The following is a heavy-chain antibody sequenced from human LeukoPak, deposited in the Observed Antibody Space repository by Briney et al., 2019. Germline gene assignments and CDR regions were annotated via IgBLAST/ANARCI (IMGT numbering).Heavy chain of an antibody. J-gene: IGHJ3*02. Sequence: ASVTVSCKASGGTFSSYAISWVRQAPGQGLEWMGGIIPIFGTANYAQKFQGRVTITADESTSTAYMELSSLRSEDTAVYYCARDRGFARDGYSSRAFDIWGQGTMVTVSS. CDR3: ARDRGFARDGYSSRAFDI. D-gene: IGHD5-24*01. V-gene: IGHV1-69*13. CDR2: IIPIFGTA. CDR1: GGTFSSYA.